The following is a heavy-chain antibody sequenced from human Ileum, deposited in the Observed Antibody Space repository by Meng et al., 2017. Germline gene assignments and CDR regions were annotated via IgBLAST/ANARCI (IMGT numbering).Heavy chain of an antibody. J-gene: IGHJ4*02. CDR2: IMSISSGGTT. CDR3: TNTFHSDSSGRY. V-gene: IGHV3-15*01. CDR1: GFTFSSAW. D-gene: IGHD3-22*01. Sequence: GESLKISCAASGFTFSSAWMSWVRQAPGKGLEWVGRIMSISSGGTTDYATPVQGRFTISRDDSKNTLYLQMNSLKSDDTAVYYCTNTFHSDSSGRYWGQGTRVTCSS.